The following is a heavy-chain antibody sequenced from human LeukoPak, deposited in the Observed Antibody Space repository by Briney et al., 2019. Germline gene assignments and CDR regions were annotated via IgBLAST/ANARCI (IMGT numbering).Heavy chain of an antibody. V-gene: IGHV4-59*08. Sequence: SETLSLTCTVSGGSISSYYWSWIRQLPGKGLEWIGSLYHSGSTYYNPSLKSRVTISVDTSKNQFSLKLNSVTAADTAVFYCARAIAAAVGAFDIWGQGTMVT. CDR2: LYHSGST. CDR3: ARAIAAAVGAFDI. J-gene: IGHJ3*02. CDR1: GGSISSYY. D-gene: IGHD6-13*01.